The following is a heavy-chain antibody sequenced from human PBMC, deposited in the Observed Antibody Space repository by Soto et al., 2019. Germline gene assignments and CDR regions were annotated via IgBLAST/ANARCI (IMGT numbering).Heavy chain of an antibody. Sequence: SETLSLTCGVYGGSFRNYYWIWVRQPPGKGLEWIGEVNHSGEATYNPSLQSRITISLDTSNNQFSLKMTSVTAADTAMYFCTRAGRFPRSWFDPWGQGTQDTVSS. V-gene: IGHV4-34*01. CDR1: GGSFRNYY. J-gene: IGHJ5*02. CDR2: VNHSGEA. D-gene: IGHD3-10*01. CDR3: TRAGRFPRSWFDP.